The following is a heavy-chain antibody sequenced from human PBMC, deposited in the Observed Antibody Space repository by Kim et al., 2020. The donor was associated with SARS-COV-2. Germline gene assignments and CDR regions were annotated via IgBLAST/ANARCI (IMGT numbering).Heavy chain of an antibody. CDR3: AGGRLDWLLSDYFDY. V-gene: IGHV4-4*07. J-gene: IGHJ4*02. CDR1: GGSISSYY. Sequence: SETLSLTCTVSGGSISSYYWSWIRQPAGKGLEWIGRIYTSGSTNYNPSLKSRVTMSVDTSKNQFSLKLSSVTAADTAVYYCAGGRLDWLLSDYFDYWGQGTLVTVSS. CDR2: IYTSGST. D-gene: IGHD3-9*01.